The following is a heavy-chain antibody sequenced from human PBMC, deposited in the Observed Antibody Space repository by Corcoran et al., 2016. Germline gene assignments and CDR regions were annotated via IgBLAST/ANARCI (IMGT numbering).Heavy chain of an antibody. CDR2: IWHDGSTR. CDR1: GFAFSSYA. J-gene: IGHJ4*02. CDR3: ARDPGAGVWSGYHY. Sequence: QVQLVESGGGVVQPGRSLRLSCTASGFAFSSYAMHWVRQAPGKGLEWVAVIWHDGSTRYYADSVKGRFTFSRDNSKNTLYLQMDSLRVEDTAMYYCARDPGAGVWSGYHYWGQGTLVTVSS. V-gene: IGHV3-33*01. D-gene: IGHD3-3*01.